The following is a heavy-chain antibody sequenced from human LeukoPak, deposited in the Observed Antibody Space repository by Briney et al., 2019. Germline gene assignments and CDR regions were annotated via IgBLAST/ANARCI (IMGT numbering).Heavy chain of an antibody. CDR2: ITQDGSEK. CDR1: GFSFSTYW. D-gene: IGHD3-16*01. CDR3: ARDLWGLLGGDF. V-gene: IGHV3-7*04. J-gene: IGHJ4*02. Sequence: GGSLRLSCAASGFSFSTYWMSWVRQAPGKGLEWVASITQDGSEKYYVDSVKGRFTISRDNAKNSLYLQMNSLRAEDTAVYYCARDLWGLLGGDFWGQGTLVTVSS.